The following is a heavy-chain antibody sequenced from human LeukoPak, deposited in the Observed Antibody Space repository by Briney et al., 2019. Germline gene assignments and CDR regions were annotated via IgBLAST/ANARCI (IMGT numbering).Heavy chain of an antibody. CDR1: GFTFSSYS. Sequence: GGSLRLSCAASGFTFSSYSMNWVRQAPGKGLEWVSSISSSSSYIYYADSVKGRFTISKDNAKNSLYLQMNSLRAEDTAVYYCARDYYDFWSGYYSLRTATALKFDYWGQGTLVTVSS. CDR3: ARDYYDFWSGYYSLRTATALKFDY. J-gene: IGHJ4*02. CDR2: ISSSSSYI. D-gene: IGHD3-3*01. V-gene: IGHV3-21*01.